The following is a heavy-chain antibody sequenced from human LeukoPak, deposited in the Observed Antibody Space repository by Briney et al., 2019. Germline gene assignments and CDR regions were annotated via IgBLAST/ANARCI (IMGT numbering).Heavy chain of an antibody. CDR1: GFTFGDYA. V-gene: IGHV3-49*04. CDR2: IRSKAYGGTT. J-gene: IGHJ3*02. Sequence: GGSLRLSCTASGFTFGDYAMSWVRQAPGKGLEWVGFIRSKAYGGTTEYAASVKGRFTISRDDSKSIAYLQMNSLRAEDTAVYYCAKGPDEWELSIWGQGTMVTVSS. D-gene: IGHD1-26*01. CDR3: AKGPDEWELSI.